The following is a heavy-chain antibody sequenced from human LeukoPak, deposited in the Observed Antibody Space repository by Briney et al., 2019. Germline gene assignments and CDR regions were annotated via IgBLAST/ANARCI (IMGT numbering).Heavy chain of an antibody. Sequence: SETLSLTCAVYGGSFSGYYWSWIRQPPGKGLEWIGEINHSGSTNYNPSLKSRVTISVDTSKNRFSLKLSSVTAADTAVYYCARGRTPDVGDYYYYMDVWGKGTTVTVSS. J-gene: IGHJ6*03. V-gene: IGHV4-34*01. CDR2: INHSGST. CDR1: GGSFSGYY. CDR3: ARGRTPDVGDYYYYMDV. D-gene: IGHD1-14*01.